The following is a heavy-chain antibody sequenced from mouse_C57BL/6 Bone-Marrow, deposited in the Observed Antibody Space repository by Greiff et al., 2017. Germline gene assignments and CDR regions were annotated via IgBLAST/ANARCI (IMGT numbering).Heavy chain of an antibody. CDR1: GYTFTSYW. CDR3: ARLRYYGSHDY. CDR2: IDPSDSYT. J-gene: IGHJ2*01. Sequence: VQLQQPGAELVMPGASVKLSCKASGYTFTSYWMPWVKQRPGQGLEWIGEIDPSDSYTNYNQKFKGKSTLTVDKSSSTAYMQLSSLTSEDPAVYYCARLRYYGSHDYWGQGTTLTVSS. D-gene: IGHD1-1*01. V-gene: IGHV1-69*01.